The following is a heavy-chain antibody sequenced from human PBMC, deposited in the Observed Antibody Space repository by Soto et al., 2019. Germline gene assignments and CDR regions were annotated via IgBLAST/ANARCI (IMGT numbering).Heavy chain of an antibody. D-gene: IGHD3-16*01. CDR1: GTIFSSYT. J-gene: IGHJ6*02. CDR2: IIPILGET. CDR3: ARGLGGRMDE. V-gene: IGHV1-69*08. Sequence: QVQLVQSGAEVKKPGSSVRVSCKASGTIFSSYTISWVRQAPGQGLEWMGRIIPILGETNSAQKFQGRVTLTADTATNTAYIPLNSLRLEDTAVYYCARGLGGRMDEWGQETTVTVSS.